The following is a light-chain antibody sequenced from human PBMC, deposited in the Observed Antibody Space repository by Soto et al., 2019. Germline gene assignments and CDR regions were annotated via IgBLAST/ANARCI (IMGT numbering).Light chain of an antibody. CDR1: SSNIGAGSA. J-gene: IGLJ1*01. Sequence: QSALTQPPSVSGAPGQRVTISCTGSSSNIGAGSAVHWYQQLPGTAPKLLMCDDNSRPSGVPDRFSASKSGTSASLAITGLQAEDEADYYCQSYDSRLSGDVFGSGTKLTVL. CDR2: DDN. V-gene: IGLV1-40*01. CDR3: QSYDSRLSGDV.